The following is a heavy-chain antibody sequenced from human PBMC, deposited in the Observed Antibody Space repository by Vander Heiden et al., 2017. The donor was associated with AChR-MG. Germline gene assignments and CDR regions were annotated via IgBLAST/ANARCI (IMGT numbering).Heavy chain of an antibody. CDR1: GGSSSSSRYY. J-gene: IGHJ4*02. D-gene: IGHD3-10*01. Sequence: QLQLQESGPGLVKPAETLSLTCTVSGGSSSSSRYYWGWIRRPPGKGLEWIGSIYYSGSTYYNPSLKSRVTISVDTSKNQFSLNLRSVTAADTAVYFCARRDGGYYSGHFDFWGQGTLVTVSS. V-gene: IGHV4-39*01. CDR2: IYYSGST. CDR3: ARRDGGYYSGHFDF.